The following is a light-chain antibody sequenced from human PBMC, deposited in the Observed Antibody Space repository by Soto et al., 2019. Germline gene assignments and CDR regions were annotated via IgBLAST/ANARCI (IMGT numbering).Light chain of an antibody. CDR1: SSNIGAGYD. V-gene: IGLV1-40*01. CDR3: QSYDSSLSGVV. Sequence: QSVLTQPPSVSGAPGQRVTISCTGSSSNIGAGYDVHWYQQLPGTAPKLLIYGNSIRPSGVPDRFSGPKSGTSASLAITGLQAEDEADYYCQSYDSSLSGVVFGGGTKLTVL. CDR2: GNS. J-gene: IGLJ2*01.